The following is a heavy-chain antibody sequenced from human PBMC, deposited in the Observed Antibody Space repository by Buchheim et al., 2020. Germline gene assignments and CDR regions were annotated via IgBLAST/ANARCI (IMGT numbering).Heavy chain of an antibody. CDR3: ARDGNVDYGMDV. CDR2: IWYDGSNK. Sequence: QVQLVESGGGVVQPGRSLRLSCAASGFTFSSYGMHWVRQAPGKGLEWVAVIWYDGSNKYYADSVKGRFTISRDNSKNKLYLQMNSLRAEDTAVYYCARDGNVDYGMDVWGQGTT. J-gene: IGHJ6*02. V-gene: IGHV3-33*01. CDR1: GFTFSSYG.